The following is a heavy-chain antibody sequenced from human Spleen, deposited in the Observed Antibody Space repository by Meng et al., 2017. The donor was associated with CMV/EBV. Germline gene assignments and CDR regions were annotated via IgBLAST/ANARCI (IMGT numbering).Heavy chain of an antibody. V-gene: IGHV3-21*01. D-gene: IGHD3-3*01. CDR2: ISTRSNYI. CDR3: VRILSADDSYYDFWSGSFNWFDP. J-gene: IGHJ5*02. CDR1: YA. Sequence: YAMNWVRQTPGKGLEWVSSISTRSNYIYYAESVKGRFTISRDNAMNSLYLQMNSLRVEDTAIYYCVRILSADDSYYDFWSGSFNWFDPWGQGTLVTVSS.